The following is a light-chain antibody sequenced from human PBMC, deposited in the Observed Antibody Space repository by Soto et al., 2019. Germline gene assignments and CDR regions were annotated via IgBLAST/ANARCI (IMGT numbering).Light chain of an antibody. CDR1: SSDIDTYNY. V-gene: IGLV2-14*01. J-gene: IGLJ1*01. CDR3: SSYTSSTDYV. CDR2: EVT. Sequence: QSVLTQPASVSGSPGQSIPISCTGTSSDIDTYNYVSWYQQHPGKAPKLIIYEVTNRPSGVSNRFSGSKSGDTASLTISGLRAEDEADYYCSSYTSSTDYVFGTGTKLTVL.